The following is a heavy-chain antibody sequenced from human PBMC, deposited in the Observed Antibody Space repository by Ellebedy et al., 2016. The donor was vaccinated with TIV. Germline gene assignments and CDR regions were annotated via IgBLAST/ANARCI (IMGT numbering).Heavy chain of an antibody. CDR3: ARDRHCSDGGCYGK. J-gene: IGHJ4*02. Sequence: PGGSLRLSCAASGFTVSNNYMMWVRQAPGKGLEWVSLIYSVGSMYYADSVKGRFTISRDSSKNTVYLQRNSLRVEDTAVYYCARDRHCSDGGCYGKWGQGTLVTVSS. D-gene: IGHD2-15*01. V-gene: IGHV3-66*01. CDR1: GFTVSNNY. CDR2: IYSVGSM.